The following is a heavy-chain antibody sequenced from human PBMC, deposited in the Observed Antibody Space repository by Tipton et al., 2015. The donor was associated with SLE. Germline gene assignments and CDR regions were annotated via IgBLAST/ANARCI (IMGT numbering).Heavy chain of an antibody. Sequence: SLRLSCAASGFTFSSYAMNWVRQAPGKGLDWVSSISGSGHSTCYANSVKGRFTIFRDNSNGTLYLQMISLRAEATAVYYCARDPSGSGPDFDYWGQGTLVTVSS. J-gene: IGHJ4*02. V-gene: IGHV3-23*01. D-gene: IGHD1-1*01. CDR3: ARDPSGSGPDFDY. CDR1: GFTFSSYA. CDR2: ISGSGHST.